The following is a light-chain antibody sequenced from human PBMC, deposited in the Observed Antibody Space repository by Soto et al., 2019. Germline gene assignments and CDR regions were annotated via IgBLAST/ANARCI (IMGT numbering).Light chain of an antibody. CDR1: QTVTRNY. V-gene: IGKV3-20*01. Sequence: IVLTQSPVTLSLAPCEIATLSCSSSQTVTRNYLAWHQQKPGQTPRLLVYGASSRATGIPDRFSGSGSGTDFTLTISRLEPEDFAVYYCQQHGSSPITFGQGTRLEIK. CDR3: QQHGSSPIT. CDR2: GAS. J-gene: IGKJ5*01.